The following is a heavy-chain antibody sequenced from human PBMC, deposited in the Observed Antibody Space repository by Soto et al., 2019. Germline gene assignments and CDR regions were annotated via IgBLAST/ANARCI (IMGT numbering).Heavy chain of an antibody. D-gene: IGHD2-2*01. CDR1: GGSISSGGYY. Sequence: SETLSLTCTVSGGSISSGGYYWSWIRQHPGKGLEWIGYIYYSGSIYYNPSLKSRVTISVDTSKNQFSLKLSSVTAADTAVYYCARLRSFLSAIVVVPAATGHNWFDPWGQGTLVTVSS. J-gene: IGHJ5*02. CDR2: IYYSGSI. V-gene: IGHV4-31*03. CDR3: ARLRSFLSAIVVVPAATGHNWFDP.